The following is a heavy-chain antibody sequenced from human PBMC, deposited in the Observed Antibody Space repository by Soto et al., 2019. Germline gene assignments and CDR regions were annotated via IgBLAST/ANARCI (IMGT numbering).Heavy chain of an antibody. V-gene: IGHV4-31*03. CDR2: IYYSGST. J-gene: IGHJ3*02. Sequence: SETLSLTCTVSGGSISSGGYYWSWIRQHPGKGLEWIGYIYYSGSTYYNPSLKSRVTISVDTSKNQFSLKLSSVTAADTAVYYCARVYGSGSLGAFDIWGQGTMVTVSS. CDR3: ARVYGSGSLGAFDI. CDR1: GGSISSGGYY. D-gene: IGHD3-10*01.